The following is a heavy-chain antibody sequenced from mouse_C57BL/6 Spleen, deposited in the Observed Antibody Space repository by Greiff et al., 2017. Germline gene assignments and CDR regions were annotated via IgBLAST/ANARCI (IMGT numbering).Heavy chain of an antibody. Sequence: VQLQQPGAELVKPGASVKVSCKASGYTFTSYWMHWVKQRPGQGLEWIGRINPSDSDTNYNQKFKGKATLTVDKSSSTADMQLSSLTSEDSAVYYCARATVVATVDYWGQGTTLTVSS. J-gene: IGHJ2*01. CDR3: ARATVVATVDY. D-gene: IGHD1-1*01. V-gene: IGHV1-74*01. CDR2: INPSDSDT. CDR1: GYTFTSYW.